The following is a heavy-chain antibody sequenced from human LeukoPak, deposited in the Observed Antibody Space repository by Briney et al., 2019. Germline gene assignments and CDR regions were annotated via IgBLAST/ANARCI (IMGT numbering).Heavy chain of an antibody. J-gene: IGHJ6*03. CDR2: IIPILGIA. CDR3: ATGVTIFGVVIDYYYMDV. Sequence: GASVKVSCKASGGTFSSYAISWVRQAPGQGLEWMGRIIPILGIANYAQKFQGRVTITTDESTSTAYMELSSLRSEDTAVYYCATGVTIFGVVIDYYYMDVWGKGTTVTVSS. D-gene: IGHD3-3*01. CDR1: GGTFSSYA. V-gene: IGHV1-69*04.